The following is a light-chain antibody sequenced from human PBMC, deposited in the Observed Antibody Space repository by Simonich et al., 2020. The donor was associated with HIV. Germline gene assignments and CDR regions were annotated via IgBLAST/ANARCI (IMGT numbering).Light chain of an antibody. CDR2: WAS. V-gene: IGKV4-1*01. CDR1: QTVLSSSNNKFY. Sequence: DIVMTQSPDSLAVSLGERATINSKSSQTVLSSSNNKFYLAWYQQKPGQPPKLLIYWASTRESGVPDRFSGSGSGTDFTLTISSLQAEDVAVYYCQQYYITPYTFGQGTKLEIK. CDR3: QQYYITPYT. J-gene: IGKJ2*01.